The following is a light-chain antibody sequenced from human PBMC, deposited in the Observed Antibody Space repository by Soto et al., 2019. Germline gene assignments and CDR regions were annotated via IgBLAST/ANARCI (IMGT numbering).Light chain of an antibody. V-gene: IGLV2-14*01. CDR3: SSYTSSTSCV. CDR1: SRDIGTYDH. Sequence: QSALTQSASVSGSPGQSITISCTGTSRDIGTYDHVSWYQQHPGRAPQLVIYEVSRRPSGVSDRFSASKSGNTASLTISGLQTEDEADYFCSSYTSSTSCVFGSGTKLTVL. J-gene: IGLJ1*01. CDR2: EVS.